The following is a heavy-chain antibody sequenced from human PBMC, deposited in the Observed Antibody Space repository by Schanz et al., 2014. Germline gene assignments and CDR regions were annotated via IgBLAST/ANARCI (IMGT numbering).Heavy chain of an antibody. CDR2: VSRSTPDI. Sequence: EVQLVESGGGLVQPGGSLRLSCTASGFSVGNKYMNWVRQAPGKGLEWVSYVSRSTPDIYYADSVKGRFTMSRDNAKNSVFLQMNSLRAEDTAVYYCVRDSFFAFDYWGQGTLVTGSS. J-gene: IGHJ4*02. CDR3: VRDSFFAFDY. D-gene: IGHD3-3*01. CDR1: GFSVGNKY. V-gene: IGHV3-48*01.